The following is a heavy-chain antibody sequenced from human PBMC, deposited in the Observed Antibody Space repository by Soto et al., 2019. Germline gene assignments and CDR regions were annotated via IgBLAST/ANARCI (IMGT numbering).Heavy chain of an antibody. V-gene: IGHV4-34*01. D-gene: IGHD2-2*01. J-gene: IGHJ6*03. Sequence: SETPSLTCAVYGGSFSGYYWSWIRQPPGKGLEWIGEINHSGSTNYNPSLKSRVTVSVDTSKNQFSLKLSSVTAADTAVYYCARGRNSFYYYYYYMDVWGKGTTVTVSS. CDR3: ARGRNSFYYYYYYMDV. CDR1: GGSFSGYY. CDR2: INHSGST.